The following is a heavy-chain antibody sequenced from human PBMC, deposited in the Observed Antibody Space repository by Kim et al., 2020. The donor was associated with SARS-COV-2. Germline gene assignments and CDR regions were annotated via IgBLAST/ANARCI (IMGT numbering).Heavy chain of an antibody. J-gene: IGHJ5*02. D-gene: IGHD3-3*01. CDR3: ARVGRNDFWSGYQNNWFDP. V-gene: IGHV1-69*01. CDR2: IIPIFGTA. Sequence: VKVSCKASGGTFSSYAISWVRQAPGQGLEWMGGIIPIFGTANYAQKFQGRVTITADESTSTAYMELSSLRSEDTAVYYCARVGRNDFWSGYQNNWFDPWGQGTLVTVSS. CDR1: GGTFSSYA.